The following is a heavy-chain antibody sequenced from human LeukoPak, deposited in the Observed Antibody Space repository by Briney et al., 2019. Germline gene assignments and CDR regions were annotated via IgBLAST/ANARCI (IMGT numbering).Heavy chain of an antibody. CDR2: ISGSGGST. J-gene: IGHJ4*02. CDR3: AKDIVVVPAAVDY. CDR1: GFTLSSYA. V-gene: IGHV3-23*01. D-gene: IGHD2-2*01. Sequence: GGSLRLSCAASGFTLSSYAMTWVRQAPGRGLEWVSAISGSGGSTYYADSVKGRFTISRDNSKNTLYLQMNSLRAEDTAVYYCAKDIVVVPAAVDYWGQGTLVTVSS.